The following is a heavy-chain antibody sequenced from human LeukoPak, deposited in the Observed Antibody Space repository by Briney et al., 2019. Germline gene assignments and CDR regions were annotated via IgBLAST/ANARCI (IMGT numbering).Heavy chain of an antibody. Sequence: PGGSLRLACAASGFTFSSYGMHWVRQAPGKGLEWVAVIWYDGSNKYYADSVKSRFTISRDNSKNTLYLQMNSLRAEDTAVYYCARDSAPYDYGGNSDYWGREPWSPSPQ. J-gene: IGHJ4*02. CDR1: GFTFSSYG. V-gene: IGHV3-33*01. CDR3: ARDSAPYDYGGNSDY. D-gene: IGHD4-23*01. CDR2: IWYDGSNK.